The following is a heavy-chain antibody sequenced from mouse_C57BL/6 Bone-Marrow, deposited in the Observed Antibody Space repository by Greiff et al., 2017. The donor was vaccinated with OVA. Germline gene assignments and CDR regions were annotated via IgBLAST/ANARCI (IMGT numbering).Heavy chain of an antibody. CDR2: IRLKSDNYAT. V-gene: IGHV6-3*01. D-gene: IGHD3-1*01. Sequence: EVMLVESGGGLVQPGGSMKLSCVASGFTFSNYWMNWVRQSPEKGLEWVAQIRLKSDNYATHYAESVKGRFTISRDDSKSSVYLQMNNLRAEDTGIYYCTEGYLYYFDYWGQGTTLTVSS. CDR3: TEGYLYYFDY. CDR1: GFTFSNYW. J-gene: IGHJ2*01.